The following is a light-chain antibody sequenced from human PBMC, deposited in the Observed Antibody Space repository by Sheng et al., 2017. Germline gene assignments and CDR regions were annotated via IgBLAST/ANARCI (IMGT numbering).Light chain of an antibody. V-gene: IGKV3D-20*01. J-gene: IGKJ5*01. CDR3: QQYGTSFPT. CDR2: DAS. CDR1: HSVSSNF. Sequence: EIVLTQSPATLSLSPGARATLSCGASHSVSSNFLAWYQRRPGLAPRLLIYDASRRATGIPDRFSGSGSGTDFTLTISRLEPEDFAVYYCQQYGTSFPTFGQGRRLEI.